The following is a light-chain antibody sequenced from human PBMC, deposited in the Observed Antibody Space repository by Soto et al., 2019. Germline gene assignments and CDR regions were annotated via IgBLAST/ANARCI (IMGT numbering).Light chain of an antibody. CDR1: QNIRSN. CDR2: GAS. Sequence: EVVMTQSPASLSASPGERVTLSCRASQNIRSNLAWYQQKPGQAPKLLIYGASTRATGIPDRFSGSGSGTEFTLTISSLQSEDFAVYYCQQYGTSPITFGQGTRLEIK. V-gene: IGKV3-15*01. CDR3: QQYGTSPIT. J-gene: IGKJ5*01.